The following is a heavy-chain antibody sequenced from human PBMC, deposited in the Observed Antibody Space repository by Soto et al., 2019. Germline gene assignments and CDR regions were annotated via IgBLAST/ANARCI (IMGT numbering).Heavy chain of an antibody. CDR3: ARRFGESYDFWSGYPYLHEDYYYGMDV. CDR1: GDFINSGGYY. D-gene: IGHD3-3*01. J-gene: IGHJ6*02. CDR2: IYSSGTT. Sequence: KPSETLSLTCTVSGDFINSGGYYWSWIRQHPGKGLEWIGYIYSSGTTYYNPSLKSRVTISLDTSKNQFSLKLSSVTAADTAVYYCARRFGESYDFWSGYPYLHEDYYYGMDVWGQGTTATVSS. V-gene: IGHV4-31*03.